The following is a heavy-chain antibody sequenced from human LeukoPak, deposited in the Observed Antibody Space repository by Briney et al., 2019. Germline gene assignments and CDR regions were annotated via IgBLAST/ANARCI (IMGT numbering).Heavy chain of an antibody. V-gene: IGHV3-23*01. CDR2: ISGSGGST. CDR3: AKDDYYDSRGYYFRYYFDY. D-gene: IGHD3-22*01. J-gene: IGHJ4*02. CDR1: GFTFSSYA. Sequence: GGSLRLSCAASGFTFSSYAMSWVRQAPGKGLEWVSAISGSGGSTYYADSVKGRFTISRDNSKNTLYLQMNSLRAEDTAVYYCAKDDYYDSRGYYFRYYFDYWGQGTLVTVSS.